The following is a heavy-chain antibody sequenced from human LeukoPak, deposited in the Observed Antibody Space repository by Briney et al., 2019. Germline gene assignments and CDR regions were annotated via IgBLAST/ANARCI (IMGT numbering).Heavy chain of an antibody. CDR1: GFTFSTYA. J-gene: IGHJ6*02. V-gene: IGHV3-20*01. CDR3: ARADCSSTSCPFDV. D-gene: IGHD2-2*01. Sequence: GASLRLSCAASGFTFSTYAMSWVRQAPGKGLEWVSGINWNGGSTGYADSVKGRFTISRDNAKNSLYLQMNSLRAEDTALYHCARADCSSTSCPFDVWGQGTTVTVSS. CDR2: INWNGGST.